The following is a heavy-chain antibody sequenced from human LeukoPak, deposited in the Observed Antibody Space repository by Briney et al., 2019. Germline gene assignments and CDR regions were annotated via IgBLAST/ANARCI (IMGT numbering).Heavy chain of an antibody. CDR2: ISSSSSTI. D-gene: IGHD1-26*01. V-gene: IGHV3-48*01. J-gene: IGHJ4*02. Sequence: GGSLRLSCAASGFTSSSYSMNWVRQAPGKGLEWVSYISSSSSTIYYADSVKGRFTISRDNAKNSLYLQMNSLRAEDTAVYYCARDSRVIVGATEPHFDYWGQGTLVTVSS. CDR3: ARDSRVIVGATEPHFDY. CDR1: GFTSSSYS.